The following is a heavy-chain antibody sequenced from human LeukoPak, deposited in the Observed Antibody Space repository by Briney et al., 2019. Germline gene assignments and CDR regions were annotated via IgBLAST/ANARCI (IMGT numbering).Heavy chain of an antibody. CDR3: TREGRYCSSTSCYVCLDY. CDR2: TKNKANSYTT. V-gene: IGHV3-72*01. Sequence: GGSLRLSCAASGFTFSDHYMDWVRQAPGKGLEWVGRTKNKANSYTTEYAASVKGRFTVSKDNSKNSLYLQMNSLKTEDTAVYYCTREGRYCSSTSCYVCLDYWGQGTLVTVSS. CDR1: GFTFSDHY. J-gene: IGHJ4*02. D-gene: IGHD2-2*01.